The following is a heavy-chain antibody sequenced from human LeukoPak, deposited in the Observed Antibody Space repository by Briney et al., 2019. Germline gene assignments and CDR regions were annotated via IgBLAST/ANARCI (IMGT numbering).Heavy chain of an antibody. J-gene: IGHJ4*02. CDR3: ARAAGYSYFFDY. D-gene: IGHD5-18*01. Sequence: GGSLRLSCAASGFTFSSYGMHWVRQAPGKGLEWVAFIRYDGSNKYYADSVKGRFTISRDNSKNTLYLQMNSLRAEDTAVYYCARAAGYSYFFDYWGQGTLVTVSS. CDR2: IRYDGSNK. V-gene: IGHV3-30*02. CDR1: GFTFSSYG.